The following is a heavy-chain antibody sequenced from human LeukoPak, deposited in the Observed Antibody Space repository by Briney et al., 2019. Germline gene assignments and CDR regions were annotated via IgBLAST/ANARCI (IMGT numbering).Heavy chain of an antibody. Sequence: GGSLRLSCGASGFSFSSFAMHWVRQASGKGLEWVAVNKYYADSVKGRFTISRDNSKNTVYLQMNSLRAEDTAVYYCAKGSGGYSGSGSPHFDSWGQGTLVAVSS. CDR1: GFSFSSFA. D-gene: IGHD3-10*01. J-gene: IGHJ4*02. CDR3: AKGSGGYSGSGSPHFDS. V-gene: IGHV3-33*06. CDR2: NK.